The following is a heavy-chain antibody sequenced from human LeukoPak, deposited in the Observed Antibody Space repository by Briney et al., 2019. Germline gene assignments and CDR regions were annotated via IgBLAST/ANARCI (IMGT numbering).Heavy chain of an antibody. CDR3: AKDLRLSVGTSPFDY. CDR2: IRYDGSNK. CDR1: GFTFSSYG. V-gene: IGHV3-30*02. Sequence: GGSLRLSCAASGFTFSSYGMHWVRQAPGKGLEWVAFIRYDGSNKYYADSVKGRFTISRDNSKNTLYLQMNSLRADDTALYYCAKDLRLSVGTSPFDYWGQGTLVTVSS. D-gene: IGHD4-23*01. J-gene: IGHJ4*02.